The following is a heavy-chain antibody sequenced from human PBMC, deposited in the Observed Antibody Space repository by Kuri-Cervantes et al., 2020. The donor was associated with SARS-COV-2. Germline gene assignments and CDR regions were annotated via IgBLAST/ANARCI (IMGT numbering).Heavy chain of an antibody. J-gene: IGHJ4*02. CDR1: GFTFSSYW. CDR3: ARDYYDSSGVY. CDR2: INSDGSST. Sequence: LSLTCAASGFTFSSYWVHWVRQAPGKGLVWVSRINSDGSSTSYADSVKGRFTISRDNAKNTLYLQMNSLRAEDTAVYYCARDYYDSSGVYWSQGTLVTVSS. D-gene: IGHD3-22*01. V-gene: IGHV3-74*01.